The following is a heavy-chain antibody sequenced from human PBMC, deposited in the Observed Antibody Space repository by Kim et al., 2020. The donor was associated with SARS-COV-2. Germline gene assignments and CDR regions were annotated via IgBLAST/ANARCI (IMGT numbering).Heavy chain of an antibody. J-gene: IGHJ4*02. CDR1: GFTFDDYA. V-gene: IGHV3-43*02. Sequence: GGSLRLSCAASGFTFDDYAIQWVRQVPGKGLEWVSLISRDGGEIKYADSVKGRFTISRDNSKKSAYLQMNSLRSEDSAWYYCVRGHQWLIKNWGQGTQVTVSS. CDR2: ISRDGGEI. CDR3: VRGHQWLIKN. D-gene: IGHD6-19*01.